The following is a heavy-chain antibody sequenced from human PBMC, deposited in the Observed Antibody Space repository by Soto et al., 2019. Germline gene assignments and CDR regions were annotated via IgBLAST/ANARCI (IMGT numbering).Heavy chain of an antibody. CDR2: IYHSGST. V-gene: IGHV4-4*02. D-gene: IGHD2-2*01. J-gene: IGHJ6*03. Sequence: SETLSLTCAVSSGSISSSNWWSWVRQPPGKGLEWIGEIYHSGSTNYNPSLKSRVTISVDKSKNQFSLKLSSVTAADTAVYYCARDRVVVPAAEKDYYYYYMDVWGKGTTVTVSS. CDR3: ARDRVVVPAAEKDYYYYYMDV. CDR1: SGSISSSNW.